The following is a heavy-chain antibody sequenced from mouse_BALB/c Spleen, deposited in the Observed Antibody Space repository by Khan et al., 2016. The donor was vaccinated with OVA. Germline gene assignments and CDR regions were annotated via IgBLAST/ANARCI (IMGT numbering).Heavy chain of an antibody. V-gene: IGHV1-9*01. CDR2: IFPGSVST. J-gene: IGHJ3*01. CDR3: ARGGYGGFAY. CDR1: GYTFSSYW. D-gene: IGHD2-2*01. Sequence: QVQLQQSGGDLMKPGASVKISCKATGYTFSSYWIEWVKQRPGHGLEWIGQIFPGSVSTTYNEKFKGRATFTADTSSNTAYMQLSSRTSEDSAAYYCARGGYGGFAYWGQGTLVTVSA.